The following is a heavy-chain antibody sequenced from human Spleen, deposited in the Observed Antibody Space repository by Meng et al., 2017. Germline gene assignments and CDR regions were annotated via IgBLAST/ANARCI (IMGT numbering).Heavy chain of an antibody. J-gene: IGHJ4*02. CDR2: VYPDDSDT. D-gene: IGHD1-26*01. CDR3: ARLYSGSYWFFDS. V-gene: IGHV5-51*01. CDR1: GHSFLHSW. Sequence: ESLKISCTGSGHSFLHSWIGWVRQMPGKALEWMGIVYPDDSDTRYSPSFQGQVTMSADKSISTAYLPWSSLKSSDTAMYYCARLYSGSYWFFDSWGQGTLVTVSS.